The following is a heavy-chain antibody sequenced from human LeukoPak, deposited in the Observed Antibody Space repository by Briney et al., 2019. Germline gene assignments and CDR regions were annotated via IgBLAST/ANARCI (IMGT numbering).Heavy chain of an antibody. CDR1: GYTFTSYA. CDR2: INTNTGNP. V-gene: IGHV7-4-1*02. CDR3: ARVDWKGAVEYFDY. J-gene: IGHJ4*02. Sequence: ASVKVSCKASGYTFTSYAMNWVRQAPGQGLEWMGWINTNTGNPTYAQGFTGRFVFSLDTSVSTAYLQISSLKAEDTAVYYCARVDWKGAVEYFDYWGQGTLVTVSS. D-gene: IGHD3/OR15-3a*01.